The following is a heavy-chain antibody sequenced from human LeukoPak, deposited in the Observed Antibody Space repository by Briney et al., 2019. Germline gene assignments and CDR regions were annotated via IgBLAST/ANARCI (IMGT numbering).Heavy chain of an antibody. CDR1: GGSISSYY. J-gene: IGHJ5*02. V-gene: IGHV4-39*01. D-gene: IGHD3-3*02. CDR3: ARSATSTVLNWFDP. CDR2: IYYSGST. Sequence: SETLSLTCTVSGGSISSYYWSWIRQPPGKGLEWIGSIYYSGSTYYNPSLKSRVTITVDTSKNQFSLKLSSVTAADTAVYYCARSATSTVLNWFDPWGQGTLVTVSS.